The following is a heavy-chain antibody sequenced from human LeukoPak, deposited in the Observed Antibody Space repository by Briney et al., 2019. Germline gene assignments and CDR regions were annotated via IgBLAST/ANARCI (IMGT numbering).Heavy chain of an antibody. Sequence: SETLSLTCAVYGGSFSGDFWSWLRQSPGKGLEWIGEINHSGSTNYNPSLKSRVTISVDTSKNQFSLKLSSVTAADTAVYYCARLAYYYGSGRRRFDPWGQGTLVTVSS. CDR3: ARLAYYYGSGRRRFDP. CDR2: INHSGST. CDR1: GGSFSGDF. V-gene: IGHV4-34*01. J-gene: IGHJ5*02. D-gene: IGHD3-10*01.